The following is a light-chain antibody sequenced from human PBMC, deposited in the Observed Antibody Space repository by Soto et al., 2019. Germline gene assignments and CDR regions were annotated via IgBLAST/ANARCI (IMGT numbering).Light chain of an antibody. J-gene: IGKJ2*01. CDR3: QQRSHWPYT. CDR2: ESS. CDR1: QSVRFY. Sequence: EIVLTQSPATLSVSPGERATLSYRASQSVRFYLSWYQQKPGQAPRLLIYESSNRATGIPARFSGSGSGTDFTLTISSLEPGDFAVYYCQQRSHWPYTFGQGTKLEIK. V-gene: IGKV3-11*01.